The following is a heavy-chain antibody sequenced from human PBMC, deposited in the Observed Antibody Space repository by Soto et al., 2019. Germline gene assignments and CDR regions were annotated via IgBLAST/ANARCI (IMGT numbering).Heavy chain of an antibody. CDR1: GYTFTSYD. V-gene: IGHV1-8*01. Sequence: ASVKVSCKASGYTFTSYDIYWVRQATGQGLEWMGWLNPNTGDSGYAQKFQGRITVTSDTSINTVHMELSSLRSEDTAVYYCARRAETNGWNGFGADRYYFDFWGQGTLVTVSS. CDR2: LNPNTGDS. J-gene: IGHJ4*02. D-gene: IGHD3-3*01. CDR3: ARRAETNGWNGFGADRYYFDF.